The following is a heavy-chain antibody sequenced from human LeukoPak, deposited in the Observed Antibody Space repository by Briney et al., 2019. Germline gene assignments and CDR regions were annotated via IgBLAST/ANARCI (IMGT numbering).Heavy chain of an antibody. D-gene: IGHD1-26*01. CDR3: AKDAVVGATSNAFDI. J-gene: IGHJ3*02. CDR1: GFTFSSYG. V-gene: IGHV3-30*02. CDR2: IRYDGSNK. Sequence: GGSLRLSCAASGFTFSSYGMHWVRQAPGKGLEWVAFIRYDGSNKYYADSVKGRFTISRDNSKNTLYLQMNSLRAEDTAVYYCAKDAVVGATSNAFDIWGQGTMVTVSS.